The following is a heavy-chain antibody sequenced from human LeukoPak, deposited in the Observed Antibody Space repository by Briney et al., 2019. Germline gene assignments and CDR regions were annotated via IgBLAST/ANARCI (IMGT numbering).Heavy chain of an antibody. CDR1: GGSISSYY. D-gene: IGHD5-12*01. V-gene: IGHV4-4*07. J-gene: IGHJ6*02. CDR3: ASSQWLASYYYYGMDV. CDR2: IYTSGST. Sequence: SETLSLTCTVPGGSISSYYWSWIRQPAGKGLEWIGRIYTSGSTNYNPSLKSRVTMSVDTSKNQFSLKLSSVTAADTAVYYCASSQWLASYYYYGMDVWGQGTTVTVSS.